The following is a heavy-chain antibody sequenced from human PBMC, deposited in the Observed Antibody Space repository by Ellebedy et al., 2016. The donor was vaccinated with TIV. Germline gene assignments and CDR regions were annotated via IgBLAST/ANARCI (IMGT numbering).Heavy chain of an antibody. Sequence: GESLKISXAASGFTFSSYWMHWVRQDPGKGLVWVSRINSDGSSTNYADSVKDRFTISRDNAKNTVFLQMDSLRAEDTAVYYCARDSGSYPFDYWGQGTRVTVSS. CDR3: ARDSGSYPFDY. CDR1: GFTFSSYW. D-gene: IGHD1-26*01. V-gene: IGHV3-74*01. J-gene: IGHJ4*02. CDR2: INSDGSST.